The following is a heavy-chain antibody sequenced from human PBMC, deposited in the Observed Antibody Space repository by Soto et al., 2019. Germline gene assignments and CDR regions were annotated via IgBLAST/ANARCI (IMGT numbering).Heavy chain of an antibody. J-gene: IGHJ4*02. CDR3: VRGEVVMVATATGFDH. Sequence: EAQLVESGGGLVKPGGSLRLSCAASRFIFSRYTMNWVRQAPGKGLEWVSSITGSGTYIYYADSVKGRFTISRDNAKNSLYLQMNSLRAEDTAVDYCVRGEVVMVATATGFDHWGQGTLVTVSS. CDR2: ITGSGTYI. D-gene: IGHD2-15*01. V-gene: IGHV3-21*06. CDR1: RFIFSRYT.